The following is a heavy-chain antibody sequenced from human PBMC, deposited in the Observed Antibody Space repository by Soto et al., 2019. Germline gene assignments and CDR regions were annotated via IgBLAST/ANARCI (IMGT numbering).Heavy chain of an antibody. CDR2: ISYDESNK. J-gene: IGHJ4*02. CDR3: AKDPSWYLSSWFDY. V-gene: IGHV3-30*18. D-gene: IGHD6-13*01. CDR1: GFTFNNYG. Sequence: QVQLVESGGGVVQPGRSLRLSCAASGFTFNNYGMHWVRQAPGKGLEWVAVISYDESNKQYADSVKGRFTISRDNSRNTLYLQMTSLVAEETDVYYCAKDPSWYLSSWFDYWGQGTLVTVSS.